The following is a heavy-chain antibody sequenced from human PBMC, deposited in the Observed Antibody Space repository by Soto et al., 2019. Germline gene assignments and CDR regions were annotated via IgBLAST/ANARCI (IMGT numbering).Heavy chain of an antibody. Sequence: GGSLRLSCAASGFTFNSYSMNWVRQAPGKGLEWVSSISSSSTFIYDADSVKGRFSISRDNAKNSLFLQMNSLRAEDTAAYFFARGRHTGYSYYGMDVWGQGTTVTVSS. V-gene: IGHV3-21*01. CDR1: GFTFNSYS. CDR2: ISSSSTFI. J-gene: IGHJ6*02. CDR3: ARGRHTGYSYYGMDV. D-gene: IGHD1-1*01.